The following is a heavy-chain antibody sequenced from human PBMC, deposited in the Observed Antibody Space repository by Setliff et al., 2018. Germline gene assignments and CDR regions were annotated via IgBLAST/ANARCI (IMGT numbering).Heavy chain of an antibody. CDR3: ARSPANGGHDAFDI. V-gene: IGHV3-7*01. CDR1: GFTFSSYS. J-gene: IGHJ3*02. Sequence: PGGSLRLSCAASGFTFSSYSMNWVRQAPGKGLEWVANINQDGSAEHYVDSVKGRFTISRDNAKSSLYLQMNSLRAEDTAVFYCARSPANGGHDAFDIWGQGTMVTVSS. CDR2: INQDGSAE. D-gene: IGHD6-25*01.